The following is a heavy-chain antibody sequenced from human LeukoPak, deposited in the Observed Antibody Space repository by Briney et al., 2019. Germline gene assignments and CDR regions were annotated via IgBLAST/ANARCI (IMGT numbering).Heavy chain of an antibody. D-gene: IGHD1-26*01. CDR1: GFTFTDFY. V-gene: IGHV3-23*01. CDR2: ISGSGGST. CDR3: AKGAVVGATYGDAFDI. Sequence: GGSLRLSCAASGFTFTDFYMNWVRQAPGKGLEWVSAISGSGGSTYYADSVKGRFTISRDNSKNTLYLQMNSLRAEDTAVYYCAKGAVVGATYGDAFDIWGQGTMVTVSS. J-gene: IGHJ3*02.